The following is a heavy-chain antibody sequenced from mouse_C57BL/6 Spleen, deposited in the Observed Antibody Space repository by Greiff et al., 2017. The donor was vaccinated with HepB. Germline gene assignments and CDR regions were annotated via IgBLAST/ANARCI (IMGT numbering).Heavy chain of an antibody. CDR3: ARPVVDAMDY. J-gene: IGHJ4*01. Sequence: EVKLQESGGGLVKPGGSLKLSCAASGFTFSDYGMHWVRQAPEKGLEWVAYISSGSSTIYYADTVKGRFTISRDNAKNTLFLQMTSLRSEDTAMYYCARPVVDAMDYWGQGTSVTVSS. D-gene: IGHD1-1*01. V-gene: IGHV5-17*01. CDR1: GFTFSDYG. CDR2: ISSGSSTI.